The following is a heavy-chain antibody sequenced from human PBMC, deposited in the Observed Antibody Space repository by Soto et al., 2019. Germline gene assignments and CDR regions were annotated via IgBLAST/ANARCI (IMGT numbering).Heavy chain of an antibody. CDR1: GYSFTDYH. CDR3: AIPASTDCSNGVCSFFYNQEMDV. V-gene: IGHV1-2*04. CDR2: INPKSGGT. D-gene: IGHD2-8*01. Sequence: ASVKVSCRASGYSFTDYHIHWVRQAPGRGLEWLGRINPKSGGTSTAQKFQGWVTMTRDRSISTVYMELTRLRSDDTALYFCAIPASTDCSNGVCSFFYNQEMDVFGQGTTV. J-gene: IGHJ6*02.